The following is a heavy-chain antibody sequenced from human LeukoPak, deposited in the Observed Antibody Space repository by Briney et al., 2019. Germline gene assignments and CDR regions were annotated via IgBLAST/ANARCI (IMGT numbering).Heavy chain of an antibody. V-gene: IGHV3-30*03. Sequence: PGGSLRLSCAASGFTFSSYGMHWVRQAPGKGLEWVALISYDGGNKYYADSVKGRFTISRDNSKNTLYLQMNSLRVEDAAVYYCARVSSWSQPNTPFDYWGQGTLVTVSS. D-gene: IGHD1-14*01. CDR3: ARVSSWSQPNTPFDY. J-gene: IGHJ4*02. CDR2: ISYDGGNK. CDR1: GFTFSSYG.